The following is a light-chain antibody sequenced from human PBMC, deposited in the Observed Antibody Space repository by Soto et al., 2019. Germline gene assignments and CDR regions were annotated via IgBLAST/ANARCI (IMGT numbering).Light chain of an antibody. J-gene: IGKJ1*01. CDR1: QGISNY. CDR2: AAS. Sequence: DIQMTQSPSSLSASVGDRVTITCRASQGISNYLAWYQQKPGKVPKLLIYAASTLQSGVPSRFSGSGSGTDFTLTISSLQPEDVVTYYCQKYNSAPPWTFGQGTKVEIK. V-gene: IGKV1-27*01. CDR3: QKYNSAPPWT.